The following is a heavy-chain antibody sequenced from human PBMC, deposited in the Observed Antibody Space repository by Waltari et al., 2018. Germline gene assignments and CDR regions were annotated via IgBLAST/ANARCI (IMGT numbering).Heavy chain of an antibody. V-gene: IGHV4-59*08. Sequence: QVQLQESGPGLVKSSETLSLTCTVSGDPMTTFYWSWIRQPPGKTLEWIGYIVYSGTTSYNPSLKSRVTLSLDTSKIQFSLSLKSVTAADTAIYYCARHRGASFDSWGQGTLVTVSS. CDR1: GDPMTTFY. J-gene: IGHJ4*02. CDR2: IVYSGTT. D-gene: IGHD1-26*01. CDR3: ARHRGASFDS.